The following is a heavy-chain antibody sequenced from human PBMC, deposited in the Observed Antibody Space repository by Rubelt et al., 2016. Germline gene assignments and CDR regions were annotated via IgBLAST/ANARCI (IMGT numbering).Heavy chain of an antibody. D-gene: IGHD5-18*01. CDR2: IYPGDSDT. CDR1: GYSFTSYW. J-gene: IGHJ4*02. CDR3: ARLLQLWPFDY. V-gene: IGHV5-51*01. Sequence: EVQLVQSGAEVKKPGESLKISCKGSGYSFTSYWIGWVRQMPGKGLEWMGIIYPGDSDTRYSPCFQGQVTSSGDKSFRTANLQRSSLKASDTARYDWARLLQLWPFDYWGQGTLVTVSS.